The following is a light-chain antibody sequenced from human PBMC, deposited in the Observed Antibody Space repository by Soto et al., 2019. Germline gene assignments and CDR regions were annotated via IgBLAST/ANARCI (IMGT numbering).Light chain of an antibody. J-gene: IGKJ4*01. CDR3: QQYNKWQLT. CDR2: GAY. CDR1: QSVSSN. Sequence: EIVMTQSPATLSVSPGDRATLASSASQSVSSNYLAWYQQKPGQAHRLLIHGAYTRATAITARFSGSGSGTEFTLTINSLQSEDFAVYYCQQYNKWQLTFGGWTQLAI. V-gene: IGKV3D-15*01.